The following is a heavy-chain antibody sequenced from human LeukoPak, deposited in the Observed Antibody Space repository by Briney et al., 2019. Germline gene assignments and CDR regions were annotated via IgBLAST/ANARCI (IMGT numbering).Heavy chain of an antibody. Sequence: GASVKVSCKASGYTFTSYDIKWVRQATGQGLEWMGWMNPNSGNTGYAQKFQGRVTMTRNTSISTAYMELSSLRSEDTAVYYCARTLGDSSGYYDYYYYMDVWGKGTTVTVSS. D-gene: IGHD3-22*01. V-gene: IGHV1-8*01. CDR3: ARTLGDSSGYYDYYYYMDV. CDR2: MNPNSGNT. CDR1: GYTFTSYD. J-gene: IGHJ6*03.